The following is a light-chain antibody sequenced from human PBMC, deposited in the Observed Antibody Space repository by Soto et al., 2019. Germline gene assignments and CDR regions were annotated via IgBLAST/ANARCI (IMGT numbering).Light chain of an antibody. V-gene: IGKV3-15*01. J-gene: IGKJ2*01. CDR2: GAS. CDR1: QSVSSN. Sequence: EMVMTQSPATLTVSPGERATLSCRARQSVSSNVAWYQLKPGQAPRLLIFGASTRASGIPARFSGSGSGTAFTLTISSLQSEDFSAYYCQQYSTWPPYTFGQGTKLEIK. CDR3: QQYSTWPPYT.